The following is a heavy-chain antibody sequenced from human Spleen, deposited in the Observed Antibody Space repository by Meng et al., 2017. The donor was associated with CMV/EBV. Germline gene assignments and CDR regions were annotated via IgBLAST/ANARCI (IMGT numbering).Heavy chain of an antibody. J-gene: IGHJ6*02. CDR3: ARDGGYSNSPDPTYGMDV. Sequence: FTSYSISWVRQAPGQGLEWMGWINGYNGNTKYAQKFQDRVTMTTYTSTGTAYMELRSLRSDDTAVYYCARDGGYSNSPDPTYGMDVWGQGTTVTVSS. V-gene: IGHV1-18*01. D-gene: IGHD6-6*01. CDR1: FTSYS. CDR2: INGYNGNT.